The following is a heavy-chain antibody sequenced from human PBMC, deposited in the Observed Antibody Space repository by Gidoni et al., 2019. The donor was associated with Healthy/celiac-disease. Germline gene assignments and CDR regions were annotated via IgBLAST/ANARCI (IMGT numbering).Heavy chain of an antibody. CDR3: ARAGLGYCSSTSCYGIYYYYYGMDV. D-gene: IGHD2-2*01. CDR1: GGTFSSYA. V-gene: IGHV1-69*01. CDR2: IIPIFGTA. J-gene: IGHJ6*02. Sequence: QVQRVQSGAGVKKPGSSVKVSCKASGGTFSSYATSGVRRAPGQGLEWMGGIIPIFGTANYAQKFQGRVTITADESTSTAYMELSSLRSEDTAVYYCARAGLGYCSSTSCYGIYYYYYGMDVWGQGTTVTVSS.